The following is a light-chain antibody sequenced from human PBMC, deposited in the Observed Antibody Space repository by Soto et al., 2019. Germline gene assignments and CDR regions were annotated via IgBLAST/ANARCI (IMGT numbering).Light chain of an antibody. CDR3: QRYDNWPLT. CDR2: GAS. CDR1: QSVTSKY. Sequence: EIVLTQSPGTLSLAPGERATLSCRASQSVTSKYFSWYQQKPGQAPRLLIYGASSRATGIPDRFSGSGSGTDFTLSISRLEPEDFAVYYCQRYDNWPLTFGGGTKVEIK. J-gene: IGKJ4*01. V-gene: IGKV3-20*01.